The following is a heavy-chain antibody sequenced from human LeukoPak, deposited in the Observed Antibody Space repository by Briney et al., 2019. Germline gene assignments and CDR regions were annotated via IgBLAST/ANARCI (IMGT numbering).Heavy chain of an antibody. J-gene: IGHJ4*02. CDR2: IYNSGSST. Sequence: ASETLSLTCTVSGGSISIYHWNWIRQPPGKGLEWIGYIYNSGSSTIYNPSLKSRVTISVDTSKNQFSLRLSSVTAADTAVYFCVRDRELTYWGQGTLVTVSS. CDR1: GGSISIYH. D-gene: IGHD3-10*01. V-gene: IGHV4-59*01. CDR3: VRDRELTY.